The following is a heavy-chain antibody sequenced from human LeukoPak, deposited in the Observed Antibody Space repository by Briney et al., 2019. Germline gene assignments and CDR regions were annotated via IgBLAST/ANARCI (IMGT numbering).Heavy chain of an antibody. D-gene: IGHD4-17*01. V-gene: IGHV1-8*01. CDR1: GGTFSSYG. CDR2: MNPDSGNT. J-gene: IGHJ5*02. Sequence: ASVKVSCKASGGTFSSYGIIWVRQAAGQGLEWMGWMNPDSGNTDFAQKFQGRVTMTRNTSISTAYMELSSLTSEDTAVYYCADHLPGDYLDPWGQGTLVTVSS. CDR3: ADHLPGDYLDP.